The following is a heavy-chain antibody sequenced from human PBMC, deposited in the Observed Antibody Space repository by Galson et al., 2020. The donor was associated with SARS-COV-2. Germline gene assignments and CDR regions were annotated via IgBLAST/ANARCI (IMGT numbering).Heavy chain of an antibody. Sequence: SETLSLTCTVSGYSVSTTNYWGWVRQPPGRGLEWIGSVYPSGTTYYNPSLKSRVTISVDTSKNQFSLRLDSVTAADTALYYCARQGVNMIVLCTVPGWYFALWGRGTLVTVSS. V-gene: IGHV4-38-2*02. CDR1: GYSVSTTNY. CDR2: VYPSGTT. CDR3: ARQGVNMIVLCTVPGWYFAL. D-gene: IGHD2-8*02. J-gene: IGHJ2*01.